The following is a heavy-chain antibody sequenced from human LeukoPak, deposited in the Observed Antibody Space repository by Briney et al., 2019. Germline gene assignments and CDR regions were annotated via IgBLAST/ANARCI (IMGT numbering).Heavy chain of an antibody. V-gene: IGHV4-59*01. CDR3: ARVSGGSSGWYGY. D-gene: IGHD6-19*01. J-gene: IGHJ4*02. Sequence: SETLSLTCTVYGGSISSYYWSWIRQPPGKGLEWIGYIYYSGSTNYNPSLKSRVTISVDTSKNQFSLKLSSVTAADTAVYYCARVSGGSSGWYGYWGQGTLVTVSS. CDR1: GGSISSYY. CDR2: IYYSGST.